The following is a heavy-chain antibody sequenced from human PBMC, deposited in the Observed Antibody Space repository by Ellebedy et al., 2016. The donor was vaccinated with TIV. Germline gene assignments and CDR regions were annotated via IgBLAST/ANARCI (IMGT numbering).Heavy chain of an antibody. D-gene: IGHD4-17*01. CDR1: GFTVNSYF. CDR3: ARDPGGGGNYGDNWFDP. Sequence: GESLKISCAASGFTVNSYFMSWVRQAPGKGLEWVSIIYKDGGTNYTDSALGRFTISGDNSENTLYLQMDSLRAEDPDVYYCARDPGGGGNYGDNWFDPWGQGTLVTVSS. V-gene: IGHV3-66*01. CDR2: IYKDGGT. J-gene: IGHJ5*02.